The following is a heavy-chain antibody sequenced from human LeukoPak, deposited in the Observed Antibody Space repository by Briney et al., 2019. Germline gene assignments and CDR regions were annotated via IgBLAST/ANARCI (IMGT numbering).Heavy chain of an antibody. V-gene: IGHV4-31*03. D-gene: IGHD3-10*01. J-gene: IGHJ5*02. Sequence: SETLSLTCTVSGGSISSAGYYWTWIRQHPGKGLEWIGYIYYSGSTYYSPSLKSRVTISLDASKNQFSLNLSSVTAADTAVYYCAAYGLGSSRRFDPWGQGTLVSVSS. CDR3: AAYGLGSSRRFDP. CDR2: IYYSGST. CDR1: GGSISSAGYY.